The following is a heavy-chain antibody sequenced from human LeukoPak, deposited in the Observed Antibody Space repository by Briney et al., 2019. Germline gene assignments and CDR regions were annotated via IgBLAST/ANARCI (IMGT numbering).Heavy chain of an antibody. D-gene: IGHD6-6*01. V-gene: IGHV3-74*01. Sequence: GGSLRLSCTASGFSFSGHWMHWARQLPGKRLVWVSRISPTGSTTSYADSVKGRFTVSRDNAKNTLYLQVNNLRAEDTAVYYCARGPNSNWSGLDFWGQGTLLTVSS. CDR2: ISPTGSTT. CDR3: ARGPNSNWSGLDF. CDR1: GFSFSGHW. J-gene: IGHJ4*02.